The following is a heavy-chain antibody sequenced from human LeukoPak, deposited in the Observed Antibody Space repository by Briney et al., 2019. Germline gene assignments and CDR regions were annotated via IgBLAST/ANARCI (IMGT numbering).Heavy chain of an antibody. Sequence: SQTLSLTCTVSGASIRSGDYYWSWIRQPPGKGLEWIGYIYDSGSTYYNPSLKSRITISVDTSENRFSLKLSSVTATDTAVYYCARDCSGGSCYGAFDIWGQGTMVTVSS. J-gene: IGHJ3*02. D-gene: IGHD2-15*01. V-gene: IGHV4-30-4*01. CDR2: IYDSGST. CDR1: GASIRSGDYY. CDR3: ARDCSGGSCYGAFDI.